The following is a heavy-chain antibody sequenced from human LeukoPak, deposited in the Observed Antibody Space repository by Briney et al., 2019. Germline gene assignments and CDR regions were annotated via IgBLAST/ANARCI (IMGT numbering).Heavy chain of an antibody. CDR3: AKAGLATNDY. CDR2: ISGSGGST. V-gene: IGHV3-23*01. D-gene: IGHD5-12*01. Sequence: GGSLRLSCAASGFTFSSYAMSWVRQAPGKGLEWVSVISGSGGSTYYADSVKGRFTISRDNSKNTLYLQMISLRAEDTAVYYCAKAGLATNDYWGQGTLVTVSS. J-gene: IGHJ4*02. CDR1: GFTFSSYA.